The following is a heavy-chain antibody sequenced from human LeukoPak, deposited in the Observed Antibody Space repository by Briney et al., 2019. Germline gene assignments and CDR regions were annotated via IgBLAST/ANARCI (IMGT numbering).Heavy chain of an antibody. CDR1: GYSISSGYY. Sequence: PSETLSLTCTVSGYSISSGYYWGWIRQPPGKGLEWIGSIYYSGSTYYNQSPKSRVTISVDTSKNQFSLKLSSVTAADTAVYYCARVRYCSGGSCDNDAFDIWGQGTMVTVSS. CDR2: IYYSGST. J-gene: IGHJ3*02. D-gene: IGHD2-15*01. V-gene: IGHV4-38-2*02. CDR3: ARVRYCSGGSCDNDAFDI.